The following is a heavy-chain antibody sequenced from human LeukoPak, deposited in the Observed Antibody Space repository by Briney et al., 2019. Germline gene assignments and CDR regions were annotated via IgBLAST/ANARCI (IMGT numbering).Heavy chain of an antibody. CDR1: GGSISSYY. J-gene: IGHJ6*02. V-gene: IGHV4-4*07. CDR3: ARDNTVVPAAIRDYYYYGMDV. Sequence: SETLSLTCTVSGGSISSYYWSWIRQPAGKGLEWIGRIYTSGSTNYNPSLKSRVTMSVDTSKNQFSLKLSSVTAADTAVYYCARDNTVVPAAIRDYYYYGMDVWGQGTTVTVSS. D-gene: IGHD2-2*02. CDR2: IYTSGST.